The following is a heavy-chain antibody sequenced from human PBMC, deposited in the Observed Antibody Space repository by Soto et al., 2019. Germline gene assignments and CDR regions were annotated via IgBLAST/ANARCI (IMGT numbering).Heavy chain of an antibody. J-gene: IGHJ6*02. D-gene: IGHD2-2*01. CDR2: ISSSSSYT. CDR3: ARDTPSYCSSTSCSLSGMDV. V-gene: IGHV3-11*06. CDR1: GFTFSDYY. Sequence: LRLSCAASGFTFSDYYMSWIRQAPGKGLEWVSYISSSSSYTNYADSVKGRFTISRDNAKNSLYLQMNSLRAEDTAVYYCARDTPSYCSSTSCSLSGMDVWGQGTTVTVSS.